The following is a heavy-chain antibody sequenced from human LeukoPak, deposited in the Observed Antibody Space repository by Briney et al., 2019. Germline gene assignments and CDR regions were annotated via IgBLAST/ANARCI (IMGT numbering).Heavy chain of an antibody. D-gene: IGHD3-22*01. CDR3: ARGQDDRSGTFDY. J-gene: IGHJ4*02. CDR1: GDSVSSGSYY. CDR2: MSPSGTT. V-gene: IGHV4-61*01. Sequence: SGTLSLTCTVSGDSVSSGSYYLSWIRQPPGKGLDWIAYMSPSGTTNYNPSLKSRVTTSADTSRTQFSLRLSSVTAADTAVYYCARGQDDRSGTFDYWGQGTLVTVSS.